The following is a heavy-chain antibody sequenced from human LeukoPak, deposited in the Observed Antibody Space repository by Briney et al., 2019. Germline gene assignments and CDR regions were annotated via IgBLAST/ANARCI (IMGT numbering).Heavy chain of an antibody. V-gene: IGHV3-23*01. CDR2: ISGSGGST. Sequence: GGSLRLSCAASGFTFSSYAMSWVRQAPGKGLEWVSAISGSGGSTYYADSVKGRFTISRDNSKNTLYLQMNSLRAEDTAVYYCAKDPQNYYYSSGPLHPFDYWGQGTLVTVSS. J-gene: IGHJ4*02. D-gene: IGHD3-22*01. CDR3: AKDPQNYYYSSGPLHPFDY. CDR1: GFTFSSYA.